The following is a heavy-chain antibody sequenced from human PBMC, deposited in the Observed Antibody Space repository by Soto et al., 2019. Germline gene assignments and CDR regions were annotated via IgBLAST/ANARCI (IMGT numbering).Heavy chain of an antibody. CDR3: ARDLGYGSGSNCCYFDY. J-gene: IGHJ4*02. CDR2: ISSSSKTI. Sequence: GGSLRLSCVDSGFTFSSYAMNWVRQTPGKGLEWVAYISSSSKTIFYADSVKGRFTISRDNAKKSLYLQMNSLRDEDTAVYYCARDLGYGSGSNCCYFDYWGQGTLVTVSS. CDR1: GFTFSSYA. V-gene: IGHV3-48*02. D-gene: IGHD3-10*01.